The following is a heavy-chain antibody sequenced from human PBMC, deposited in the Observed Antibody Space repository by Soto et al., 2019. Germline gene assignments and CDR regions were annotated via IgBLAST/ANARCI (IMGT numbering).Heavy chain of an antibody. V-gene: IGHV4-4*07. CDR1: CGSISSYY. Sequence: SETLSLTCTVSCGSISSYYWRCIRQPAGKGLEWIGLIYTRGSTNYNPSLKIRVTMSVDTSKNQFSLKLSSVTAAGTAVYYCAGRDYDILTGYPTPFDYWGQGTLVTVSS. J-gene: IGHJ4*02. D-gene: IGHD3-9*01. CDR2: IYTRGST. CDR3: AGRDYDILTGYPTPFDY.